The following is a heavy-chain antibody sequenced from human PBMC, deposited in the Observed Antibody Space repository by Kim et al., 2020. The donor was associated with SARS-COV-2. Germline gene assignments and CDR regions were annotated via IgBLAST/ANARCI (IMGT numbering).Heavy chain of an antibody. J-gene: IGHJ4*02. D-gene: IGHD2-2*01. CDR1: GGSFSGYY. Sequence: SETLSLTCAVYGGSFSGYYWSWIRQPPGKGLEWIGEINHSGSTNYNPSPKSRVTISVDTSKNQFSLKLSSVTAADTAVYYCARGWPSSTSCYDFDYWGQGTLVTVSS. V-gene: IGHV4-34*01. CDR3: ARGWPSSTSCYDFDY. CDR2: INHSGST.